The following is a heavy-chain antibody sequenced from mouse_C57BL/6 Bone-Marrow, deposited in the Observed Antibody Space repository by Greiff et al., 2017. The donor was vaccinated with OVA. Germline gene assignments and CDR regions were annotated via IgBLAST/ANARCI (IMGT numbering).Heavy chain of an antibody. V-gene: IGHV1-81*01. D-gene: IGHD1-1*01. CDR1: GYTFTSYG. CDR2: IYPRSGNT. CDR3: ARGYYGSSYDYFDY. J-gene: IGHJ2*01. Sequence: VQVVESGAELARPGASVKLSCKASGYTFTSYGISWVKQRTGQGLEWIGEIYPRSGNTYYNEKFKGKATLTADKSSSTAYMELRSLTSEDSAVYFCARGYYGSSYDYFDYWGQGTTLTVSS.